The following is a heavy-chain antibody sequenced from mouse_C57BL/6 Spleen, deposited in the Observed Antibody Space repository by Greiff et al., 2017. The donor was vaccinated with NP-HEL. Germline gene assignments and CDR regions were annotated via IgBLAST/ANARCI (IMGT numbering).Heavy chain of an antibody. J-gene: IGHJ3*01. V-gene: IGHV5-4*03. CDR1: GFTFSSYA. CDR3: ASDYYSNFFAY. Sequence: EVKLMESGGGLVKPGGSLKLSCAASGFTFSSYAMSWVRQTPEKRLEWVATISDGGSYTYYPDNVKGRFTISRDNAKNNLYLLMSHLKSEDTAMYYCASDYYSNFFAYWGQGTLVTVSA. D-gene: IGHD2-5*01. CDR2: ISDGGSYT.